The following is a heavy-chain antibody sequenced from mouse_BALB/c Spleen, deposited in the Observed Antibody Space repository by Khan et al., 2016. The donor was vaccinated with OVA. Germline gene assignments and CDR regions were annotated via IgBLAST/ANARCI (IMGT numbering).Heavy chain of an antibody. Sequence: QIQLVQSGPELKKPGETVKISCKASGYTFTNYGMNWVRQAPGKGLKWMGWINTYTGEPTYADDFKGRFACSLETSASTAYLQIHNLKNEDTATYFCARMKPYWSCDIWGARTTVTVSS. J-gene: IGHJ1*01. CDR1: GYTFTNYG. CDR3: ARMKPYWSCDI. CDR2: INTYTGEP. V-gene: IGHV9-3-1*01.